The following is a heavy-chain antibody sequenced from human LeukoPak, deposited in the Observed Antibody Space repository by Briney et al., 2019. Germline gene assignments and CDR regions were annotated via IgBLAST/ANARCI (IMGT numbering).Heavy chain of an antibody. V-gene: IGHV3-30*04. D-gene: IGHD6-19*01. CDR2: ISYDGRDK. J-gene: IGHJ4*02. CDR1: GFTFSSYA. CDR3: ARPYSSGWYGDFDH. Sequence: GGSLRLSCAASGFTFSSYAMHWVRQAPGKGLEWVAVISYDGRDKYYAVSVKGRFTISRDNSKNTLYLQMNSLRAEDTAVYSCARPYSSGWYGDFDHWGQGTLVTVSS.